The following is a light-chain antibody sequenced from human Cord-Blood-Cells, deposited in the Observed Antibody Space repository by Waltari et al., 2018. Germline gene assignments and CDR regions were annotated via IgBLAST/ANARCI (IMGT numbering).Light chain of an antibody. J-gene: IGLJ2*01. CDR2: DVS. CDR3: CSYAGSYTLV. Sequence: QSALTQPRSVSGSPGQSVTISCTGPSSDVGGYNYVLWYQQHPGKAPKLMIYDVSKRPSGVPDRFSGSKSGNTASLTISGLQAEDEADYYCCSYAGSYTLVFGGGTKLTVL. V-gene: IGLV2-11*01. CDR1: SSDVGGYNY.